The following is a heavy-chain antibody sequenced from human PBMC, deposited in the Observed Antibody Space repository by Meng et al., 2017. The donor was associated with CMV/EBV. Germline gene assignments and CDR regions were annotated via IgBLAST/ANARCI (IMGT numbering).Heavy chain of an antibody. CDR3: ARIGYTSSSLDY. V-gene: IGHV3-7*01. Sequence: GGSLRLSCAASGFTFSSYWMSWVRQAPGKGLEWVANIKQDGSEKYYVDSVKGRFTVSRGNARNSVYLQLNSLTVEDTAVYYCARIGYTSSSLDYWGRGALVTVSS. J-gene: IGHJ4*02. D-gene: IGHD5-18*01. CDR1: GFTFSSYW. CDR2: IKQDGSEK.